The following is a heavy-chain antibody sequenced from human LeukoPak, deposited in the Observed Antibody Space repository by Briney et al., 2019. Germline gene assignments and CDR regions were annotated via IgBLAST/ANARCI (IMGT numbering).Heavy chain of an antibody. J-gene: IGHJ4*02. V-gene: IGHV1-24*01. CDR3: ARGMGGCSGGSCYFYYFDY. CDR2: FDPEDGET. CDR1: GYTLTELS. Sequence: ASVKVSCKVSGYTLTELSMHWVRQAPGKGLEWMGGFDPEDGETIYAQKFQGRVTMTEDTSTDTAYMELSSLRSEDTAVYYCARGMGGCSGGSCYFYYFDYWGQGTLVTVSS. D-gene: IGHD2-15*01.